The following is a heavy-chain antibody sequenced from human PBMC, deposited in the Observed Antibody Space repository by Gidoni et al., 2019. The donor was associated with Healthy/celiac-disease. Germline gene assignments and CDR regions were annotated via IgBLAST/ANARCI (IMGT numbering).Heavy chain of an antibody. V-gene: IGHV4-34*01. CDR2: INHSGST. CDR1: GGSFCGYY. CDR3: ASTYDYVWGSYRYWKAFDI. Sequence: QVQLQQWGAGLLKPSETLSLTCAVYGGSFCGYYWSWIRQPPGKGLEWIGEINHSGSTNYNPSLKSRVTISVDTSKNQFSLKLSSVTAADTAVYYCASTYDYVWGSYRYWKAFDIWGQGTMVTVSS. J-gene: IGHJ3*02. D-gene: IGHD3-16*02.